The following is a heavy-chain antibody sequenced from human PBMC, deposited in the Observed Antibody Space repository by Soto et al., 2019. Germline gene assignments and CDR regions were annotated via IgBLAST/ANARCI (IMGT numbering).Heavy chain of an antibody. CDR2: VSFDGSNK. J-gene: IGHJ4*02. Sequence: GGSLRLSCAASGFTFNYYPMHWVRQAPGKGLEWVAVVSFDGSNKYYADSVKGRFTISKDNSKNTLYLQMNSLRAEDTAVYYCAKEPGYSYGPKIDYWGQGTLVTVSS. CDR3: AKEPGYSYGPKIDY. CDR1: GFTFNYYP. D-gene: IGHD5-18*01. V-gene: IGHV3-30*04.